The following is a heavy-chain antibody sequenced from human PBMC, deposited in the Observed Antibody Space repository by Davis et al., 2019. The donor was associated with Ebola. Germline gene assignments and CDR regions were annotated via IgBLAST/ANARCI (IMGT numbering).Heavy chain of an antibody. D-gene: IGHD3-3*01. J-gene: IGHJ6*02. CDR1: GFTFSSYW. Sequence: GESLKISCAASGFTFSSYWMSWVRQAPGKGLEWAANIKQDGSEKYSVDSVKGRFTISRDNAKNSLYLQMNSLRAEDTAVYYCARGSITIFGVVIQHYYYGMDVWGQGTTVTVSS. CDR2: IKQDGSEK. V-gene: IGHV3-7*01. CDR3: ARGSITIFGVVIQHYYYGMDV.